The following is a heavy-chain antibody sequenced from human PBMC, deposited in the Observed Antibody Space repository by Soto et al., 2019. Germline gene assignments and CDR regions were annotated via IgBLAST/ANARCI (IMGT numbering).Heavy chain of an antibody. Sequence: QVQLVQSGAEVKKPGSSVKVSCKASGGTFSSYTISWVRQAPGQGLEWVGRIIPILGIANYAQKVQGRVTITADKSTSTAYMELSSLRSEDTAVYYCARGRGNQGYYFDYWGQGTLVTVSS. CDR1: GGTFSSYT. CDR3: ARGRGNQGYYFDY. CDR2: IIPILGIA. J-gene: IGHJ4*02. V-gene: IGHV1-69*02. D-gene: IGHD2-15*01.